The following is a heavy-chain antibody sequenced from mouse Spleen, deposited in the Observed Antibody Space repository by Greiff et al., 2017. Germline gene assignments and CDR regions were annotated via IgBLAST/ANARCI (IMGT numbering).Heavy chain of an antibody. CDR3: ARGYDWFAY. V-gene: IGHV5-9-4*01. D-gene: IGHD2-12*01. J-gene: IGHJ3*01. CDR1: GFTFSSYA. CDR2: ISSGGSYT. Sequence: DVMLVESGGGLVKPGGSLKLSCAASGFTFSSYAMSWVRQSPEKRLEWVAEISSGGSYTYYPDTVTGRFTISRDNAKNTLYLEMSSLRSEDTAMYYCARGYDWFAYWGQGTLVTVSA.